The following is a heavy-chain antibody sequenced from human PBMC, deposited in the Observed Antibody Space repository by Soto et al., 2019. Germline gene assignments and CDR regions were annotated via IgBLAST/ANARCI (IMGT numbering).Heavy chain of an antibody. CDR1: GGSISSYY. V-gene: IGHV4-59*01. CDR2: IYYSGST. D-gene: IGHD6-19*01. J-gene: IGHJ6*02. CDR3: ASLPYSSGWYRGYYGMDV. Sequence: ETLSLTCTVSGGSISSYYWSWIRQPPGKGLEWIGYIYYSGSTNYNPSLKSRVTISVDTSKNQFSLKLSSVTAADTAVYYCASLPYSSGWYRGYYGMDVWGQGTTVTVSS.